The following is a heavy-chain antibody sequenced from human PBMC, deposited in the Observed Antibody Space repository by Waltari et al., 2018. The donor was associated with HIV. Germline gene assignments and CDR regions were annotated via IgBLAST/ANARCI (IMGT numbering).Heavy chain of an antibody. Sequence: QVQLQQWGAGLLKPSETLSLTCAVYGGSFSGYYWSWIRQPPGKGLEWIGEINHSGRTNYNPSLKSRVTISVDTSKNQFSLKLSSVTAADTAVYYCAREQRRFLEWLPTTYFDYWGQGTLVTVSS. J-gene: IGHJ4*02. CDR3: AREQRRFLEWLPTTYFDY. V-gene: IGHV4-34*01. CDR2: INHSGRT. D-gene: IGHD3-3*01. CDR1: GGSFSGYY.